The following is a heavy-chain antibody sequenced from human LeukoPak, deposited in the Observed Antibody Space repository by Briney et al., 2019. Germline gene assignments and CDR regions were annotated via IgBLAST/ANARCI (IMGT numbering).Heavy chain of an antibody. CDR2: INHSGST. D-gene: IGHD5-24*01. Sequence: SETLSLTCAVYGGSSSGYYWSWIRQPPGKGLEWIGEINHSGSTNYNPSLKSRVTISVDTSKNQYSLKLSSVTAADTAVYYCASAGSLEMATIRYSSQNDYWGQGTLVTVSS. J-gene: IGHJ4*02. CDR3: ASAGSLEMATIRYSSQNDY. CDR1: GGSSSGYY. V-gene: IGHV4-34*01.